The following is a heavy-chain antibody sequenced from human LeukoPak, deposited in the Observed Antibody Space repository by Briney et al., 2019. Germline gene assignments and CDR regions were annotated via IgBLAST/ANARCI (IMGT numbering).Heavy chain of an antibody. D-gene: IGHD3-10*01. CDR3: ARIRGFGADYYYYYMDV. V-gene: IGHV4-59*12. CDR1: GGSISSYY. Sequence: SETLSLTCTVSGGSISSYYWSWIRQPPGKGLEWIGYIHYSGSTNYNPSLKSRVTISVDKSKNQFSLKLGSVTAADTAAYYCARIRGFGADYYYYYMDVWGKGTTVTVSS. CDR2: IHYSGST. J-gene: IGHJ6*03.